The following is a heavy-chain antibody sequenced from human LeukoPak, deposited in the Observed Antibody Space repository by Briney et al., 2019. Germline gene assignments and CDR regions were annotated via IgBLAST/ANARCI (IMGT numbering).Heavy chain of an antibody. CDR1: GYTFTGYY. Sequence: ASVKVSCKASGYTFTGYYMHWVRQAPGQGLEWMGWINPNSGGTNYAQKFQGRATMTRDTSISTAYMELSRLRSDDTAVYYCASRIAAAGTGPFDAFDIWGQGTMVTVSS. J-gene: IGHJ3*02. V-gene: IGHV1-2*02. CDR3: ASRIAAAGTGPFDAFDI. CDR2: INPNSGGT. D-gene: IGHD6-13*01.